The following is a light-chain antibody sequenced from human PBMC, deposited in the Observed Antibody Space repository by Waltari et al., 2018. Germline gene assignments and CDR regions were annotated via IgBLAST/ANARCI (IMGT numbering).Light chain of an antibody. CDR1: QSVTRA. Sequence: EIVLTQSPGTLSLSPGESATLSCRTSQSVTRALAWYQQKPGQAPRLLIYGASNRATGIPDRFSVSGSGTYFSLTISSLEPEDFAVYYCQHYLRLPVTFGQGTKVEVK. J-gene: IGKJ1*01. CDR2: GAS. CDR3: QHYLRLPVT. V-gene: IGKV3-20*01.